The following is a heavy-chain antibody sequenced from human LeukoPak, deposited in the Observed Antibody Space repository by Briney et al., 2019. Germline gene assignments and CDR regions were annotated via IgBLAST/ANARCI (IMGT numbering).Heavy chain of an antibody. V-gene: IGHV4-61*02. D-gene: IGHD5-18*01. CDR3: ARGGYSYVALYMDV. J-gene: IGHJ6*03. Sequence: KTSETLSLTCTVSGGSISTGSYYWTWIRQPAGKGLEWIGRIYTSGSTNYNPSLKSRVTILVDTSENQFSLKLTSVTAADTAVYYCARGGYSYVALYMDVWGKGTTVTVSS. CDR2: IYTSGST. CDR1: GGSISTGSYY.